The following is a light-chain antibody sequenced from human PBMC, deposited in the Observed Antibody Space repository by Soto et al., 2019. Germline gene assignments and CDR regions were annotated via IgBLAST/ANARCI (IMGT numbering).Light chain of an antibody. CDR1: QATRSY. Sequence: DLQFTPSPSVLSSSVGYRFTITGRASQATRSYLAWYQQKPGKAPKLLIYAASTLQSGVPSRFSGSGSGTEFTLTISSLQPEDFAIYYCQQLKSYPITFGQGTRLEIK. CDR2: AAS. CDR3: QQLKSYPIT. J-gene: IGKJ5*01. V-gene: IGKV1-9*01.